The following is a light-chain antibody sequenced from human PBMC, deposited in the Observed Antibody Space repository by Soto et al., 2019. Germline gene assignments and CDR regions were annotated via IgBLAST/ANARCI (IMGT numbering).Light chain of an antibody. V-gene: IGLV2-14*01. CDR1: TSDIGGYNY. Sequence: QSALTQPASVSGSPGQSITISCTGTTSDIGGYNYVSWYQQHPGKAPKLIIYEVDDRPARISTRFSGYKSGNTASLTISGLQAEDEADYYCSSYTSSSTLVFGGGTKLTVL. CDR3: SSYTSSSTLV. CDR2: EVD. J-gene: IGLJ3*02.